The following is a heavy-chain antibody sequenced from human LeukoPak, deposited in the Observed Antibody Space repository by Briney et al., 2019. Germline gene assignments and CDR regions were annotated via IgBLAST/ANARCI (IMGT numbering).Heavy chain of an antibody. J-gene: IGHJ6*03. V-gene: IGHV3-53*01. CDR2: IYSGGNT. Sequence: PGGALRLSCVTSGLNVKNNYMFWVRQSPVKGLEWVSIIYSGGNTFYADSVKGRFTISRDNSKNTLYLQMTSLKAEDTGVYYCARDRRLSYDSSGYYYYMDVWGKGTTVTISS. CDR3: ARDRRLSYDSSGYYYYMDV. D-gene: IGHD3-22*01. CDR1: GLNVKNNY.